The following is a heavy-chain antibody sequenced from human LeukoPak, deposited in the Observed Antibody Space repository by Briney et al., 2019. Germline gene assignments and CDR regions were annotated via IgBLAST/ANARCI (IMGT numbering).Heavy chain of an antibody. CDR1: GFTFSSCW. D-gene: IGHD3-10*01. V-gene: IGHV3-7*01. CDR3: ARDPRRFGELLEPGGMDV. CDR2: IKQDGSEK. Sequence: GGSLRLSCAASGFTFSSCWMSWVRQAPGKGLEWVANIKQDGSEKYYVDSVKGRFTISRDNAKNSLYLQMNSLRAEDTAVYYCARDPRRFGELLEPGGMDVWGQGTTVTVSS. J-gene: IGHJ6*02.